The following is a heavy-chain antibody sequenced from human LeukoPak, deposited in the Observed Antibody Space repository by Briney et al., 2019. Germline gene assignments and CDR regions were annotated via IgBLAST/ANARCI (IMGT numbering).Heavy chain of an antibody. CDR3: AREGEIVGATYDAFDI. V-gene: IGHV1-2*02. D-gene: IGHD1-26*01. J-gene: IGHJ3*02. CDR2: INPNSGGT. CDR1: GYTFTGYY. Sequence: ASVKVSCKASGYTFTGYYMHWVRQAPGQGLEWMGWINPNSGGTNYAQKFQGRVTMTRDTSISTAYMELSRLRSDDTAVYYCAREGEIVGATYDAFDIWGQGTMVTVSS.